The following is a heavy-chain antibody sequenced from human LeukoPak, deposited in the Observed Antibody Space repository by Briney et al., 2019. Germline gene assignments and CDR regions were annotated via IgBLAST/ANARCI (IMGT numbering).Heavy chain of an antibody. CDR2: ISGSGGST. CDR1: GFTFSSYA. Sequence: TGGSLRLSCAASGFTFSSYAMSWVRQAPGKGLEWVSAISGSGGSTYYADSVKGRFTISRDNSKNTLYLQMNSLRAEDTAVYYCAKPGTYWSSLDYWGQGTLVTVSS. V-gene: IGHV3-23*01. D-gene: IGHD3-3*01. CDR3: AKPGTYWSSLDY. J-gene: IGHJ4*02.